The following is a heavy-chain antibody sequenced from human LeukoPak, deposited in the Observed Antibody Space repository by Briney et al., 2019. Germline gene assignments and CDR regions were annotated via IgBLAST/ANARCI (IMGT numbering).Heavy chain of an antibody. CDR2: ISSSSSYI. D-gene: IGHD5/OR15-5a*01. V-gene: IGHV3-21*01. Sequence: PGGSLRLSCAASGFTFSSYSMNWVRQAPGKGLEWVSSISSSSSYIYYADSVKGRFTISRDNAKNSLYLQMNSLRAEDTAVYYCAKGVYSVFPDSRVLDYWGQGTLVTVSS. J-gene: IGHJ4*02. CDR1: GFTFSSYS. CDR3: AKGVYSVFPDSRVLDY.